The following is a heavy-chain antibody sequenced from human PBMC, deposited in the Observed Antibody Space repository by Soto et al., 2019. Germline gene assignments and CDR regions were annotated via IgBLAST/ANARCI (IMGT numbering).Heavy chain of an antibody. J-gene: IGHJ4*02. Sequence: EVELLESGGGLVQPGGSLRLSCVASRFTFTSYAMSWVRQAPGKGLEWVAAISASGGATIHADSVKGRLTIPRDNSKNTLYLQMNSPRAEDTAVYYCAKDVEGWSLIRGAFDYWGQGTQVTVSS. D-gene: IGHD3-3*01. V-gene: IGHV3-23*01. CDR3: AKDVEGWSLIRGAFDY. CDR2: ISASGGAT. CDR1: RFTFTSYA.